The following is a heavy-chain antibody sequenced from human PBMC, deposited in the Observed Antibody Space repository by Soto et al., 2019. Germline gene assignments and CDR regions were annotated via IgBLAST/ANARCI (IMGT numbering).Heavy chain of an antibody. D-gene: IGHD2-15*01. CDR3: ARGVRDYCSGGSCYNWFDP. Sequence: SVKVSCKASGGTFSSYAISWVRQAPGQGLEWMGGIIPIFGTANYAQKFQGRVTITADESTSTAYMELSSLRSEDTAVYYCARGVRDYCSGGSCYNWFDPWGQGTLVTVSS. J-gene: IGHJ5*02. V-gene: IGHV1-69*13. CDR1: GGTFSSYA. CDR2: IIPIFGTA.